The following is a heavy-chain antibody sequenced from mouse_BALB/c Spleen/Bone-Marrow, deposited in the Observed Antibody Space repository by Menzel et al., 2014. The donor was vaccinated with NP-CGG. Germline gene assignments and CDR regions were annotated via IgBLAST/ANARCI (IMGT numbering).Heavy chain of an antibody. Sequence: EVKLEESGPSLVKPSQTLSLTCSVTGDSITSGYWNWIRKFPGNNLEYMGYIGYSGNTYYNPSLKSRISITRDTSKNQYYLQLNSVITEDTATYYCATYDGYCFDYWGQGTTLTVSS. CDR3: ATYDGYCFDY. J-gene: IGHJ2*01. V-gene: IGHV3-8*02. CDR1: GDSITSGY. D-gene: IGHD2-3*01. CDR2: IGYSGNT.